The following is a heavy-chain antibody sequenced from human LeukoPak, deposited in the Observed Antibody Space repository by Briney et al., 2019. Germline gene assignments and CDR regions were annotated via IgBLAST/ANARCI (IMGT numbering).Heavy chain of an antibody. CDR1: GFTFSSYG. CDR3: AKDRVATRHYYGMDV. J-gene: IGHJ6*02. D-gene: IGHD5-12*01. V-gene: IGHV3-30*18. CDR2: ISYDGSNK. Sequence: QPGRSLRLSCAASGFTFSSYGMHWVRQAPGKGLEWVAVISYDGSNKYYADSVKGRFTICRDNSKNTLYLQMNSLRAEDTAVYYCAKDRVATRHYYGMDVWGQGTTVTVS.